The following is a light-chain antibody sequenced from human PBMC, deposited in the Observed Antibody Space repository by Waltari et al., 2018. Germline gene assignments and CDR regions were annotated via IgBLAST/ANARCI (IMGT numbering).Light chain of an antibody. CDR1: SNDVGGYNY. CDR3: NSYTSSSTLWV. CDR2: EVS. V-gene: IGLV2-14*01. J-gene: IGLJ3*02. Sequence: QSALTQPASVSGSPGQSITISCTGTSNDVGGYNYFSWYQQHPGKAPKLMIYEVSNRPSGVSHRFSGSKSGNTASLTISGLQAEDEADYYCNSYTSSSTLWVFGGGTKLTVL.